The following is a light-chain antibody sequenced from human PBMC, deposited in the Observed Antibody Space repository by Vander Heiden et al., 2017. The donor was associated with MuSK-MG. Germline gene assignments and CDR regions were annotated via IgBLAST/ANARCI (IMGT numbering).Light chain of an antibody. CDR3: QAWDSSTAV. Sequence: YALTQPPSVSVSPGQTASITCSGDKLGDKYACWYQQKPGQSPVLVIYQDSKRPSGIPERFSGSNSGNTATLTISGTQAMDEADYYCQAWDSSTAVFGGGTKLTVL. CDR1: KLGDKY. V-gene: IGLV3-1*01. CDR2: QDS. J-gene: IGLJ2*01.